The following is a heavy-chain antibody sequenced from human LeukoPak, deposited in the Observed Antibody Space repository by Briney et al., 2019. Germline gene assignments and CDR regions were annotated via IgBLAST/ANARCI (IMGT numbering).Heavy chain of an antibody. CDR3: ARTYYYDSSGYPYFDY. CDR1: GGSISSYY. J-gene: IGHJ4*02. Sequence: PSETLSLTCTVSGGSISSYYWSWIRQPPGKGLEWIGYIYYSGSTNYNPSLKSRVTMSVDTSKNQFSLKLSSVTAADTAVYYCARTYYYDSSGYPYFDYWGQGTLVTVSS. D-gene: IGHD3-22*01. V-gene: IGHV4-59*01. CDR2: IYYSGST.